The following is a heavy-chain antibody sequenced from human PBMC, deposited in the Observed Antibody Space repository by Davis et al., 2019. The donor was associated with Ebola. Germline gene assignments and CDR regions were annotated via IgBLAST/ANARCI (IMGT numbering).Heavy chain of an antibody. Sequence: MPGGSLRLSCAVYGGSFSGYYWSWIRQPPGKGLEWIGEINHSGSTNYNPSLKSRVTISVDTSKNQFSLKLSSVTAADTAVYYCARVKPTVNLRLDYWGQGTLVTVSS. CDR1: GGSFSGYY. J-gene: IGHJ4*02. V-gene: IGHV4-34*01. CDR3: ARVKPTVNLRLDY. CDR2: INHSGST. D-gene: IGHD4-11*01.